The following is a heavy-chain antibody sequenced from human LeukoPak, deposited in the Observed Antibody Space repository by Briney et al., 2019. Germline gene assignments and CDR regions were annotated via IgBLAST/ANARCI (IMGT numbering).Heavy chain of an antibody. J-gene: IGHJ4*02. D-gene: IGHD1-26*01. CDR2: IYPGDSDT. Sequence: KLGASLQISCQGSGSIFTNYWIGWVRQLPGKGLERMGIIYPGDSDTRYSPSFQGQVTISADKSISTAYLQWSILKASDTAMYYCASLPQLGGTYHFDYCGQGTLLSVSS. CDR1: GSIFTNYW. V-gene: IGHV5-51*01. CDR3: ASLPQLGGTYHFDY.